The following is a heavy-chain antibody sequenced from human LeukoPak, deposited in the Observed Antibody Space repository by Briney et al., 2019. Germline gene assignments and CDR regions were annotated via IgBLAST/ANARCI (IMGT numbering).Heavy chain of an antibody. D-gene: IGHD3-3*01. J-gene: IGHJ4*02. CDR2: ISTDGGST. CDR3: AKDSGSGYRQFDC. CDR1: GFIFSSYA. V-gene: IGHV3-64*02. Sequence: GGSLRLSCAASGFIFSSYAMHRVRQAPGKGLEYVSGISTDGGSTFYAESVQGRFTISRDNSKNTVYLQMGSLRADDMAVYYCAKDSGSGYRQFDCWGQGTLVTVSS.